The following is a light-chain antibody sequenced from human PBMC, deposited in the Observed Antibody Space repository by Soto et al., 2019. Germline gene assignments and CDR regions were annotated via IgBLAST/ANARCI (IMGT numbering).Light chain of an antibody. CDR3: QSYDSSLRYVV. Sequence: QSVLTQPPSVSGAPGQRVTISCTGSSSNIGAGYDVHWYQQLPGTAPKLLIYGNSNRPSGVPDRFSGSKSGTSASLAITGLLAEDEADYYCQSYDSSLRYVVFGGGTKLTVL. J-gene: IGLJ2*01. CDR1: SSNIGAGYD. V-gene: IGLV1-40*01. CDR2: GNS.